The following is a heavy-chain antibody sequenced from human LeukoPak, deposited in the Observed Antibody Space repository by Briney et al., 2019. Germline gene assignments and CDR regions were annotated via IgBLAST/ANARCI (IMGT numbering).Heavy chain of an antibody. CDR2: MNPNNGNT. V-gene: IGHV1-8*01. Sequence: ASVKVSCKASGYTFTSYDINGVRQATGQGLEWMEWMNPNNGNTGYAQKFQGRVTMTGNTPISTAYMERASLTSEDTAVYYCARGCRVRDPSGYYYYYLDVWGKGTTVTVSS. D-gene: IGHD3-10*01. J-gene: IGHJ6*03. CDR1: GYTFTSYD. CDR3: ARGCRVRDPSGYYYYYLDV.